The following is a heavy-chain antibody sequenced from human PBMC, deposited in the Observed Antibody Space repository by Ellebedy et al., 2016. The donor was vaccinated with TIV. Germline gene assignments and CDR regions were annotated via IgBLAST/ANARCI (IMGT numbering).Heavy chain of an antibody. CDR1: GFTFSTYS. V-gene: IGHV3-21*01. CDR3: ARDQSGDHYGMDV. CDR2: ITSSSSYI. J-gene: IGHJ6*02. D-gene: IGHD3-10*01. Sequence: PGGSLRLSCAASGFTFSTYSMNWVRQAPGKGLEWVSSITSSSSYIYYADSMKGRFTISRDNAKNSLYLQMNSLRAEYTAVYYCARDQSGDHYGMDVWGQGTTVTVSS.